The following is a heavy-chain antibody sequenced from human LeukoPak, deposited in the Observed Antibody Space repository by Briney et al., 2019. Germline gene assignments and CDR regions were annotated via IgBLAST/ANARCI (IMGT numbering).Heavy chain of an antibody. CDR1: GITLSNYG. J-gene: IGHJ4*02. Sequence: RGFLRLSCAVSGITLSNYGMSWVRQAPGKGLEWVAGISDSGGRTNYADSVKGRFTISRDNPKNTLYLQMNSLRAEDTAVYFCAKRGVVIRVILVGFHKEAYYFDSWGQGALVTVSS. CDR2: ISDSGGRT. D-gene: IGHD3-22*01. CDR3: AKRGVVIRVILVGFHKEAYYFDS. V-gene: IGHV3-23*01.